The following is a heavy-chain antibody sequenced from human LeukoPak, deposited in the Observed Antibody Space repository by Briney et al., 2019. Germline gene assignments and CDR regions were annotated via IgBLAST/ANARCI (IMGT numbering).Heavy chain of an antibody. CDR3: ARGLTTRLAFNI. D-gene: IGHD4-17*01. CDR2: ISGSGGST. J-gene: IGHJ3*02. CDR1: GFTFSSYA. V-gene: IGHV3-23*01. Sequence: GGSLRLSCAASGFTFSSYAMSWVRQAPGKGLEWVSAISGSGGSTYYTDSVKGRFTISRDNSKNTLYLQMNSLRAEDTAVYYCARGLTTRLAFNIWGQGTMLTVSS.